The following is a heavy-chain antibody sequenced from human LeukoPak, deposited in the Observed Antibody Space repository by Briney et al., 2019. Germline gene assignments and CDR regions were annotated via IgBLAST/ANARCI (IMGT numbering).Heavy chain of an antibody. CDR1: GFTFSSYS. CDR3: ARDQGALEAAAGIAWQRDFDY. CDR2: ISSSSSYI. V-gene: IGHV3-21*01. Sequence: PGGSLRLSCAASGFTFSSYSMNWVRQAPGKGLEWVSSISSSSSYIYYADSVKGRFTISRDNAKNSLYLQMNSLRAEDTAVYYCARDQGALEAAAGIAWQRDFDYWGQGTLVTVSS. D-gene: IGHD6-13*01. J-gene: IGHJ4*02.